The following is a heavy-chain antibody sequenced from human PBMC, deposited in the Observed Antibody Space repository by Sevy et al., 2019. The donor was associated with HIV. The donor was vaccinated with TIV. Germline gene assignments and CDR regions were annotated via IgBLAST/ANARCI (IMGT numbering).Heavy chain of an antibody. D-gene: IGHD2-21*01. V-gene: IGHV4-59*01. CDR1: GGSISSYY. CDR3: ARSHLAFCSGDCFSPYYFDS. J-gene: IGHJ4*02. CDR2: IYSRGST. Sequence: SETLSLTCSVSGGSISSYYWNWIRQPPGKGLERLGYIYSRGSTNYNPSLKSRVTITVDMSKNQFSLKLSSVTAADTAVYYCARSHLAFCSGDCFSPYYFDSWGQGTLVTVSS.